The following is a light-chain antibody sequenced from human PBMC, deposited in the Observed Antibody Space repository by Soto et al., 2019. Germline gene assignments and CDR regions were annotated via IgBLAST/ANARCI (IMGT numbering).Light chain of an antibody. CDR1: QGINSW. CDR3: QQASSFPLT. V-gene: IGKV1D-12*01. J-gene: IGKJ4*01. CDR2: TAS. Sequence: DIQMTQSPSSVSASVGDRVTISCRASQGINSWLAWYQQKPGKAPEILIYTASNLERGVPSRFSGSGSGTDFTLTISSLQPEDFATYYWQQASSFPLTFGGGTRVEIK.